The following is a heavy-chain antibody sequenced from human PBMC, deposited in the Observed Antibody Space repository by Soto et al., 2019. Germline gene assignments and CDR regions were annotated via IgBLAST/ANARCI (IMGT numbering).Heavy chain of an antibody. D-gene: IGHD3-22*01. CDR3: ARGDYHDTSGPFSDAFDV. J-gene: IGHJ3*01. V-gene: IGHV3-7*04. CDR1: RFTFSSYW. CDR2: IKQDGSQK. Sequence: EVQVVESGGGLVQPGGSLRLSCAASRFTFSSYWMSWVRQAPGKGLEWVANIKQDGSQKWYGDSEKGRFTISRDNTKNSLYLQMNSLRAEDTAVYYCARGDYHDTSGPFSDAFDVWGQGTMVTVSS.